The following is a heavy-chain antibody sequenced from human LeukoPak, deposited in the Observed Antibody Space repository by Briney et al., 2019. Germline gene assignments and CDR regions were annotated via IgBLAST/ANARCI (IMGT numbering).Heavy chain of an antibody. J-gene: IGHJ4*02. CDR3: ARGGMTTVTFFDY. V-gene: IGHV3-53*04. CDR2: IYSGGST. CDR1: GFTVSSNY. Sequence: PGGSLRLSCAASGFTVSSNYMSWVRQAPGKGLEWVSVIYSGGSTYYADSAKGRFTISRHNSKNTLYLQMNSLRAEDTAVYYCARGGMTTVTFFDYWGQGTLVTVSS. D-gene: IGHD4-17*01.